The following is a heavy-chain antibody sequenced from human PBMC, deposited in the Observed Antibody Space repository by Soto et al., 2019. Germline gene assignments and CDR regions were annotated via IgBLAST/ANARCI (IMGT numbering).Heavy chain of an antibody. CDR3: ARNLEGVDH. CDR2: INPGNGNT. V-gene: IGHV1-3*01. Sequence: QVQLVQSGAEVKKPGASVKVSCKASGYTFTSYSMHWVRQAPGQSLEWMGWINPGNGNTQYSQKFQGRVTITSDTSANTAYMELSSLRSEDTALYYCARNLEGVDHLGQGTLVTVSS. CDR1: GYTFTSYS. J-gene: IGHJ4*02.